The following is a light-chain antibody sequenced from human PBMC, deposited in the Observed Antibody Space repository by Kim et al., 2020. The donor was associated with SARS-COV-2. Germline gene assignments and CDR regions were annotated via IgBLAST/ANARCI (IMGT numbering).Light chain of an antibody. V-gene: IGLV3-19*01. CDR1: TLRNYY. CDR3: NSRDTNDKGV. CDR2: GKN. Sequence: SSELTQDPAVSVALGQTIRITCQGDTLRNYYASWYQQKPGQAPILVIYGKNNRPSGIPDRFSGSSSGNTASLTITGAQAEDEADCYCNSRDTNDKGVFGG. J-gene: IGLJ2*01.